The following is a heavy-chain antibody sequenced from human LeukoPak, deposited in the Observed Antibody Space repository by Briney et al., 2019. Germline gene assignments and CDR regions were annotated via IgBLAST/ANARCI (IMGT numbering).Heavy chain of an antibody. CDR2: ISGSGGST. D-gene: IGHD2-2*01. CDR3: ARALYCSSTSCPSGMDV. J-gene: IGHJ6*02. CDR1: GFTFSSYS. V-gene: IGHV3-21*01. Sequence: PGGSLRLSCAASGFTFSSYSMNWVRQAPGKGLEWVSAISGSGGSTYYADSVKGRFTISRDNAKNSLYLQMNSLRAEDTAVYYCARALYCSSTSCPSGMDVWGQGTTVTVSS.